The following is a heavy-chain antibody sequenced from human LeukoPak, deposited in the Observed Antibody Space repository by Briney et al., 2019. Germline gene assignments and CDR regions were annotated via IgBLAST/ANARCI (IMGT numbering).Heavy chain of an antibody. V-gene: IGHV1-69*04. J-gene: IGHJ4*02. Sequence: SVKVSCKASGGTFSSYAISWVRQAPGQGLEWMGRIIPIFGIANYAQKFQGRVTITADKSTGTAYMELSSLRSEDTAVYYCARGPKWELHPVFDYWGQGTLVTVSS. D-gene: IGHD1-26*01. CDR1: GGTFSSYA. CDR3: ARGPKWELHPVFDY. CDR2: IIPIFGIA.